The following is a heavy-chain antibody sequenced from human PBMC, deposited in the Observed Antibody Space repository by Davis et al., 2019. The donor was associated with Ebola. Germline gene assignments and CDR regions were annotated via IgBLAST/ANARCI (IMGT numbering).Heavy chain of an antibody. J-gene: IGHJ4*02. CDR3: ARDTTMAGGGQNY. D-gene: IGHD4/OR15-4a*01. Sequence: GESLKISCAASGFTFSGSAMHWVRQASGKGLEWVGRIRSKANSYATAYAASVKGRFTISRDNAKNSLYLQMNSLRAEDTAVYYCARDTTMAGGGQNYWGQGTLVTVSS. V-gene: IGHV3-73*01. CDR2: IRSKANSYAT. CDR1: GFTFSGSA.